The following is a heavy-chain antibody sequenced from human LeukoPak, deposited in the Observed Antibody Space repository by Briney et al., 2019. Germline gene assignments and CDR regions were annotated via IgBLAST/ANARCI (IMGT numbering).Heavy chain of an antibody. J-gene: IGHJ4*02. CDR3: ARSHPRPMYSSSWYQASYFDY. Sequence: ASVKVSCKASGGTFSSYAISWVRQAPGQGLEWMGGIIPIFGTANYAQKFQGRVTITTDESTSTAYMELSSLRSEDTAVYYCARSHPRPMYSSSWYQASYFDYWGQGTPVTVSS. CDR1: GGTFSSYA. D-gene: IGHD6-13*01. CDR2: IIPIFGTA. V-gene: IGHV1-69*05.